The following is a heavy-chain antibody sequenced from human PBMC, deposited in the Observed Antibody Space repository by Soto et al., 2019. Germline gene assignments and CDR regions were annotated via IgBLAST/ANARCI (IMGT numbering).Heavy chain of an antibody. V-gene: IGHV1-2*04. CDR3: ARDRQGGSSSARGGYYYGMDV. CDR1: GYTFTGYY. D-gene: IGHD6-6*01. J-gene: IGHJ6*02. Sequence: ASVKVSCKASGYTFTGYYMHWVRQAPGQGLEWMGWINPNSGGTNYAQKFQGWVTMTRDTSISTAYMELSRLRSDDTAVYYCARDRQGGSSSARGGYYYGMDVWGQGTTVTVSS. CDR2: INPNSGGT.